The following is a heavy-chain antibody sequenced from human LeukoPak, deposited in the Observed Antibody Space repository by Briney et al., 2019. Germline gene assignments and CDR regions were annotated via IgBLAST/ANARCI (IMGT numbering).Heavy chain of an antibody. CDR1: GYTFTSYW. CDR2: TYPGDSDT. Sequence: LGEPLKISCKGSGYTFTSYWIGWVRQMPGKGLEWMGITYPGDSDTRYSPSFQGQVTISADKSISTAYLQWSSLKASDTAIYYCARFTDSGWYFDLWGRGTLVTVSS. CDR3: ARFTDSGWYFDL. D-gene: IGHD2-15*01. V-gene: IGHV5-51*01. J-gene: IGHJ2*01.